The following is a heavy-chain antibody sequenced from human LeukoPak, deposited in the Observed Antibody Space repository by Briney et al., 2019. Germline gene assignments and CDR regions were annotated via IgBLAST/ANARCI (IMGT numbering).Heavy chain of an antibody. CDR1: GYSISSGYY. D-gene: IGHD2-2*01. V-gene: IGHV4-38-2*02. J-gene: IGHJ4*02. Sequence: SETLPLTCTVSGYSISSGYYWGWIRQPPGKGLEWIGSIYHSGSTYYNPSLKSRVTISVDTSKNQFSLKLSSVTAADTAVYYCARQPRYCSSISCYRIDYWGQGTLVTVSS. CDR2: IYHSGST. CDR3: ARQPRYCSSISCYRIDY.